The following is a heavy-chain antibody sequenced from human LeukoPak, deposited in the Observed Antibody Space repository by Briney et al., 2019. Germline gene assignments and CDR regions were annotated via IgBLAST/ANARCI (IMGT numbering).Heavy chain of an antibody. Sequence: PGGSLRLSWAASGFTVNSNYMSWVRQAPGKGLEWVSVFYSGGSTYYADSVKGRFTISRDNSKNTLYLQMNSLRAEDTAVYYCARQRDRYYFDYWGQGTLVTVSS. CDR2: FYSGGST. J-gene: IGHJ4*02. CDR3: ARQRDRYYFDY. CDR1: GFTVNSNY. D-gene: IGHD1-14*01. V-gene: IGHV3-66*02.